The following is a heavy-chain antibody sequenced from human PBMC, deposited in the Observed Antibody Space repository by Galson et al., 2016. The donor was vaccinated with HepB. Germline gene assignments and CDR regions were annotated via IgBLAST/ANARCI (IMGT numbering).Heavy chain of an antibody. CDR2: ISGSGSST. CDR3: AKDTVHDYVWGTHNYPASDH. J-gene: IGHJ4*02. D-gene: IGHD3-16*01. V-gene: IGHV3-23*01. CDR1: GFTFNSYA. Sequence: SLRLSCAVSGFTFNSYAMSWVRQTPRKGLEWVSAISGSGSSTYYADFVKGRFTISRDKSKNILYLQMNSLRAEDTAVYYCAKDTVHDYVWGTHNYPASDHWGQGTLVTFSS.